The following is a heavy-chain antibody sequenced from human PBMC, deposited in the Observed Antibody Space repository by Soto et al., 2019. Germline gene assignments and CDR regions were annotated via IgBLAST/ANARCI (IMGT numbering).Heavy chain of an antibody. Sequence: EVQLVESGGGLVQPGGSLRLSCAASGFTFSSYWMHWVRQAPGKGLVGVSRINSDGSSTSYADSVKGRFTISRDNAKNTLYLQMNSLRAEDTAVYYCARPRPYCGGDCPDSWGQGTLVTVSS. CDR2: INSDGSST. CDR3: ARPRPYCGGDCPDS. J-gene: IGHJ4*02. D-gene: IGHD2-21*02. CDR1: GFTFSSYW. V-gene: IGHV3-74*01.